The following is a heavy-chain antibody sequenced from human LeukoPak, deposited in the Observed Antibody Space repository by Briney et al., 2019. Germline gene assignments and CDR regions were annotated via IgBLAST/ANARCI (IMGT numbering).Heavy chain of an antibody. J-gene: IGHJ4*02. V-gene: IGHV4-39*07. CDR3: ARYGMVRGDDY. Sequence: SETLSLTCAVSGASVSGSNYYWGWIRQPPGKGLEWIGEINHSGSTNYNPSLKSRVTISVDTSKNQFSLKLSSVTAADTAVYYCARYGMVRGDDYWGQGTLVTVSS. D-gene: IGHD3-10*01. CDR2: INHSGST. CDR1: GASVSGSNYY.